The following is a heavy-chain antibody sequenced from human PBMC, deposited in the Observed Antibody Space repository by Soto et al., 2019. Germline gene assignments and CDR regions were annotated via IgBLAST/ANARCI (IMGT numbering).Heavy chain of an antibody. V-gene: IGHV3-23*01. CDR3: AKRCGAGGHFDF. CDR1: GFTFSSYA. D-gene: IGHD2-21*01. CDR2: VSIGGST. J-gene: IGHJ4*02. Sequence: DVQLLESGGGLVQPEGSLRLSCAASGFTFSSYAMGWVRQGPGKGLEWVAVVSIGGSTHYADSVRGRFTISRDNSKKKLALYNNRLADEETAVYFAAKRCGAGGHFDFWSQGALVTVSS.